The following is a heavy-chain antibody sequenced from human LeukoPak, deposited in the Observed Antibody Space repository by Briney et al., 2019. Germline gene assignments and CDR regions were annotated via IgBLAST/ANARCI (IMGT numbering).Heavy chain of an antibody. D-gene: IGHD7-27*01. Sequence: KSSETLSLTCTVSGGSISGYYWSWIRQPPGKGLEWIGYIYFSGSTNYNPSLKSRVTISVDTSKNQFSLKLSSVTAADTAVYYCAGTGDLNWFDPWGQGTLVTVSS. CDR3: AGTGDLNWFDP. V-gene: IGHV4-59*01. CDR1: GGSISGYY. CDR2: IYFSGST. J-gene: IGHJ5*02.